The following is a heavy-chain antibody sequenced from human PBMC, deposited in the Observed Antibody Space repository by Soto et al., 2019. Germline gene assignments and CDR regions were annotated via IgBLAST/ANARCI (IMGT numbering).Heavy chain of an antibody. Sequence: ASVKVSCNASGYTFTGYYMHWVRQAPGQGLEWMKWINTNSGGTNYAQKFQGWVTMTRDTSISTAYMELSRLRSDDTAVYYCARSHDYGDYSNWFDPWGQGTLVTVSS. CDR3: ARSHDYGDYSNWFDP. CDR2: INTNSGGT. CDR1: GYTFTGYY. V-gene: IGHV1-2*04. J-gene: IGHJ5*02. D-gene: IGHD4-17*01.